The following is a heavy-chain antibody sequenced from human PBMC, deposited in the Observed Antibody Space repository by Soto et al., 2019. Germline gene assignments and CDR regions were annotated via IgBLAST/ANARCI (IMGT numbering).Heavy chain of an antibody. CDR3: ARPEYSSSSYGMDV. V-gene: IGHV3-48*02. D-gene: IGHD6-6*01. J-gene: IGHJ6*02. CDR1: GFTFSSYS. CDR2: ISSSSSTI. Sequence: EVQLVESGGGLVQPGGSLRLSCAASGFTFSSYSMNWVRQASGKGLVWVSYISSSSSTIYYADSVKGRFTISRDNAKNSLYLQMNSLRDEDTAVYYCARPEYSSSSYGMDVWGQGTTVTVSS.